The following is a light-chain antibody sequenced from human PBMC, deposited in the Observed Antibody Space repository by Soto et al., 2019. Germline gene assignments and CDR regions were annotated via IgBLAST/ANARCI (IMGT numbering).Light chain of an antibody. CDR3: HQNGRTPRT. Sequence: ENVVAQSPATLSLSPGERATLSCTGRQSVSSNYLGWYQQKPGKAPRLLIYSASSMPTGIPARFSGSGSGTDFTLTITRLQPEDFAAYYCHQNGRTPRTFGQGTKVDIK. CDR1: QSVSSNY. CDR2: SAS. V-gene: IGKV3-20*01. J-gene: IGKJ1*01.